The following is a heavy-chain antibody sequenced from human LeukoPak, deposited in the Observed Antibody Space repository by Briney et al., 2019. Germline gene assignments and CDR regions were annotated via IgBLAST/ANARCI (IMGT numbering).Heavy chain of an antibody. CDR1: GGSISSSSYY. D-gene: IGHD4-17*01. V-gene: IGHV4-39*01. Sequence: PSETLSLTCTVSGGSISSSSYYWGWIRQPPGKGLEWIGSIYYSGSTYYNPSLKSRVTISVDTSKNQFSLKLSSVTAADTAVYYCALNPRYDYGDPLGSFDYWGQGTLVTVSS. J-gene: IGHJ4*02. CDR2: IYYSGST. CDR3: ALNPRYDYGDPLGSFDY.